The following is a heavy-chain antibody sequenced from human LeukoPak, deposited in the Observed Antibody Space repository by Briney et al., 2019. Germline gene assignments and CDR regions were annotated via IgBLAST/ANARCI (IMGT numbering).Heavy chain of an antibody. J-gene: IGHJ5*02. CDR3: ARGTIIAAAGTDWFDP. Sequence: PGGSLRLSCAASGFTVSSNYMSSDRQAPGKGLEWVSVIYSGGSTYYADSVKGRFTISRDNSKNTLYLQMNSLRAEDTAVYYCARGTIIAAAGTDWFDPWGQGTLVTVSS. CDR2: IYSGGST. CDR1: GFTVSSNY. D-gene: IGHD6-13*01. V-gene: IGHV3-53*01.